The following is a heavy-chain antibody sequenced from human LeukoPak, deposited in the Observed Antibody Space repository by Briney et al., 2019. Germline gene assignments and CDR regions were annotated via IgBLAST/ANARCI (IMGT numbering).Heavy chain of an antibody. CDR3: ATNVDTAMGGY. J-gene: IGHJ4*02. V-gene: IGHV3-53*01. CDR2: IYSGGST. CDR1: GFTVSSNY. Sequence: PGGSLRLSCAASGFTVSSNYMSWVRQAPGKGLEWVSVIYSGGSTYYADSVKGRFTISRDNSKNTLYLQMNSLRAEDTAVYYCATNVDTAMGGYWGQGTLVTVSS. D-gene: IGHD5-18*01.